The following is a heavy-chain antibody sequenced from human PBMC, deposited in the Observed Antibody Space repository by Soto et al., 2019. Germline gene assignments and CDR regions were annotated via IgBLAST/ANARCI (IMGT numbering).Heavy chain of an antibody. D-gene: IGHD6-13*01. CDR3: ARGHVRQQLAYYYYYMDV. V-gene: IGHV1-8*01. J-gene: IGHJ6*03. CDR1: GYTFTSYD. Sequence: DSVKVYCKASGYTFTSYDINWVRQATGQGLEWMGWMNPNSGNTGYAQKFQGRVTMTRNTSISTAYMELSSLRSEDTAVYYCARGHVRQQLAYYYYYMDVWGKGTTVTVSS. CDR2: MNPNSGNT.